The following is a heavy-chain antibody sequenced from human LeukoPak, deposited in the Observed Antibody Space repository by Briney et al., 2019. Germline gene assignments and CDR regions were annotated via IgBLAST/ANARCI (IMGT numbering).Heavy chain of an antibody. CDR2: INPSGCST. J-gene: IGHJ3*02. CDR3: ARDPQSLDMGSGSYSNAFDI. Sequence: ASVKVSCKASVYTFTSYYMHWVRQAPGQGLEWMEIINPSGCSTSYAQKFQGRVTMTRDTSTSTVYMTMSSLRSEVTAVYSSARDPQSLDMGSGSYSNAFDIWGQGTLVTVSS. V-gene: IGHV1-46*03. CDR1: VYTFTSYY. D-gene: IGHD3-10*01.